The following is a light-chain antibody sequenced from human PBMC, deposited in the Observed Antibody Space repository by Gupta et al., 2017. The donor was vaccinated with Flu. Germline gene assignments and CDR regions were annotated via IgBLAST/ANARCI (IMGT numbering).Light chain of an antibody. CDR1: GNTV. V-gene: IGKV2-30*01. CDR3: MQGAHWPWA. Sequence: GNTVLHWFHQRPGQSPRRLIHLASRRDSGVPARFSGSGSGSEFTLKISRLAAEDVGTSFCMQGAHWPWAFGQRTKLEIK. CDR2: LAS. J-gene: IGKJ1*01.